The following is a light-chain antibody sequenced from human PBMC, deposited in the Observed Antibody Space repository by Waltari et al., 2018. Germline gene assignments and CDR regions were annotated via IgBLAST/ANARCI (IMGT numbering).Light chain of an antibody. CDR2: EVI. CDR3: CSYAGTDTVII. J-gene: IGLJ2*01. CDR1: SSDVGTYNF. Sequence: QSALTQPASVSGSPGPSITISCTGTSSDVGTYNFVSWYQQHPGKAPKIMIYEVIKRPAGVSNCFSGSKSGNTASLTMSGLQDEDEADYYCCSYAGTDTVIIFGGGTKVTVL. V-gene: IGLV2-23*02.